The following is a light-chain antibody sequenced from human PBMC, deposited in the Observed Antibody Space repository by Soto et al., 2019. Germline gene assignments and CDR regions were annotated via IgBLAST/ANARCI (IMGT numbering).Light chain of an antibody. Sequence: QSVLTQPPSVSAAPGQKVTISCSGSSSNIGNNYVSWYQQLPGTAPTLLIYENNKRPSGIPDRFSGYKSGTSATLGITGLQPGDEADYYCGTWDSSMGAEVFGTGTKVTVL. CDR3: GTWDSSMGAEV. CDR2: ENN. V-gene: IGLV1-51*02. J-gene: IGLJ1*01. CDR1: SSNIGNNY.